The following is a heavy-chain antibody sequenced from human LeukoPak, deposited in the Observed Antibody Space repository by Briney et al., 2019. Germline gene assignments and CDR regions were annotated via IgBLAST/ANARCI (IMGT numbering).Heavy chain of an antibody. V-gene: IGHV3-73*01. CDR1: GFTFSDSA. D-gene: IGHD2-21*01. J-gene: IGHJ4*02. CDR2: IRSKANSYAT. CDR3: RCGGQGY. Sequence: GGSLRLSCAASGFTFSDSAVHWVRQASGKGLEWVGRIRSKANSYATSYAASVTGRFTISRDDSKNTAYLQMDSLRTEDTAVYYCRCGGQGYWGQGTLVTVSS.